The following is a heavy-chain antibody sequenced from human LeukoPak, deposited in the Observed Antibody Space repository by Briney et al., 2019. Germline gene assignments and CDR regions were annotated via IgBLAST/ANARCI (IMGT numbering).Heavy chain of an antibody. CDR2: INPNSGGT. J-gene: IGHJ4*02. CDR1: GYTFTGYY. CDR3: ARDSPGNYDILTGYYPYFDY. D-gene: IGHD3-9*01. V-gene: IGHV1-2*06. Sequence: ASVKVSCKASGYTFTGYYVHWVRQAPGQGLEWMGRINPNSGGTNYAQKFQGRVTMTRDTSISTAYMELSRLRSDDTAVYYCARDSPGNYDILTGYYPYFDYWGQGTLVTVSS.